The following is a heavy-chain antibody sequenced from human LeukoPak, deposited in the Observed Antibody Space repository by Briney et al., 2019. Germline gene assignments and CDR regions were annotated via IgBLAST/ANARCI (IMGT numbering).Heavy chain of an antibody. D-gene: IGHD6-13*01. CDR3: AKDYASTWYLASLHMDV. V-gene: IGHV3-21*01. Sequence: GRSLRLSCVASGFTLSSYNMKWVRQAPAKRLVWVSSISCLSSNKEYADSVKDRFTISRDIDKNTLHLHMNRLRCEDTAVYHCAKDYASTWYLASLHMDVWGKGTTVTVSS. CDR2: ISCLSSNK. J-gene: IGHJ6*03. CDR1: GFTLSSYN.